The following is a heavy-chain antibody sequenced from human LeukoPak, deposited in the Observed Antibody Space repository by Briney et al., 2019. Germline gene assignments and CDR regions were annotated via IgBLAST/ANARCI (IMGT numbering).Heavy chain of an antibody. CDR1: GYTFTSYA. D-gene: IGHD5-12*01. CDR3: ARGAAVATTPFDY. Sequence: GASVKVSCKASGYTFTSYAMHWVRQAPGQRLEWMGWINAGNGNTKYSQKFQGRVTITRDTSASTAYMELSSPRSEDTAVYYCARGAAVATTPFDYWGQGTLVTVSS. V-gene: IGHV1-3*01. CDR2: INAGNGNT. J-gene: IGHJ4*02.